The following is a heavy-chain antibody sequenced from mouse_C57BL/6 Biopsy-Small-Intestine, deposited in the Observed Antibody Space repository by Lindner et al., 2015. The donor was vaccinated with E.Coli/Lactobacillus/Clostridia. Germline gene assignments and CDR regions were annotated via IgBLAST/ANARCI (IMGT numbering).Heavy chain of an antibody. V-gene: IGHV1-22*01. Sequence: VQLQESGPELVKPGASVKMSCKASGYTFTDYNMHWVKQSHGKSLEWIGYINPNNGGTSYNQKFKGKATLTVNKSSSTAYMELRSLTSEDSAVYYCARGGYGSSYGYWGQGTTLTVSS. CDR2: INPNNGGT. J-gene: IGHJ2*01. D-gene: IGHD1-1*01. CDR1: GYTFTDYN. CDR3: ARGGYGSSYGY.